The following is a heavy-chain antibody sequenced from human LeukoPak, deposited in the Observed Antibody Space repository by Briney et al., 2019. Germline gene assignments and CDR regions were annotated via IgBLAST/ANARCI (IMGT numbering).Heavy chain of an antibody. CDR3: ARGGTISPVRWYFDY. D-gene: IGHD3-10*01. Sequence: KLQGRVTMTTDTSTSTAYMELRSLRSDDTALYYCARGGTISPVRWYFDYWGQGTLVTVSS. V-gene: IGHV1-18*01. J-gene: IGHJ4*02.